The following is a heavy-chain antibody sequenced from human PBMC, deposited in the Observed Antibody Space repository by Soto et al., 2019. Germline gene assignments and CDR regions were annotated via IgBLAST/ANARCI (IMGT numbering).Heavy chain of an antibody. D-gene: IGHD6-13*01. V-gene: IGHV3-30-3*01. CDR2: ISYDGSNK. Sequence: QVQLVESGGGVVQPGRSLRLSCAASGFTFSSYAMHWVRQAPGKGLEWVAVISYDGSNKYYADSVKGRFTISRDNSKNTLYRQMNSRRAEATAVCYWERELVESSSWLVLSYFDYWGQGTLVTVSS. CDR1: GFTFSSYA. J-gene: IGHJ4*02. CDR3: ERELVESSSWLVLSYFDY.